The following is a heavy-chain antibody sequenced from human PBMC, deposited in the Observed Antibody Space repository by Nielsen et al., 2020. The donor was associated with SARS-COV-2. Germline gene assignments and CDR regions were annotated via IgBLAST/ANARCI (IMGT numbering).Heavy chain of an antibody. CDR3: ARPRRDGYITGY. D-gene: IGHD5-24*01. V-gene: IGHV1-2*06. CDR1: GYTFTGYY. CDR2: INPNSGGA. Sequence: ASVKVSCKASGYTFTGYYMHWVRQAPGQGLEWMGRINPNSGGANYAQKFQGRVTMTRDTSISTAYMELSRLRSDDTAVYYCARPRRDGYITGYWGQGTLVTVSS. J-gene: IGHJ4*02.